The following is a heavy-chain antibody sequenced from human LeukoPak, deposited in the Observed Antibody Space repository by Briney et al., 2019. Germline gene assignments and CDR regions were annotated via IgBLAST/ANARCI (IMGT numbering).Heavy chain of an antibody. V-gene: IGHV4-31*03. J-gene: IGHJ4*02. D-gene: IGHD3-10*01. CDR3: ARHGSGRYYNALKSPFDY. CDR1: GGSISSSGHY. CDR2: IYYDGNT. Sequence: PSETLSLTCTVSGGSISSSGHYWSWIRQHPTKGLEWIGYIYYDGNTDSNASLKGRVTISVDTSKNQFSLRLSSVTAADTAVYYCARHGSGRYYNALKSPFDYWGQGTLVIVSS.